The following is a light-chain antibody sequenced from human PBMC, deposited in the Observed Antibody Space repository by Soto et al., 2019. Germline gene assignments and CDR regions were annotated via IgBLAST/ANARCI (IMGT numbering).Light chain of an antibody. Sequence: QSALTQPASVSGSPGQSITISCTGTSSDVGGYNYVSWYQQYAGKAPKLIIYXXXXXXXXXXXXXXGSKSGNTASLTISGXQAEDXXXYYCSSYTSRSTTIFGGGTQLTVL. CDR1: SSDVGGYNY. CDR3: SSYTSRSTTI. CDR2: XXX. V-gene: IGLV2-14*01. J-gene: IGLJ7*01.